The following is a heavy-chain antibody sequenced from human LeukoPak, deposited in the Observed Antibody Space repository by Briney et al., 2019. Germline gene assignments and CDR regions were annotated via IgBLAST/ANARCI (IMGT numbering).Heavy chain of an antibody. Sequence: GGSLRLSCAASGFTFSSYAMHWVRQAPGKGLEWVAVISYDGSNKYYADSVKGRFTISRDNAKNSLYLQMNSLRAEDTALYYCAKDMSGSYPPGGFDYWGQGTLVTVSS. D-gene: IGHD1-26*01. V-gene: IGHV3-30-3*01. CDR3: AKDMSGSYPPGGFDY. CDR1: GFTFSSYA. CDR2: ISYDGSNK. J-gene: IGHJ4*02.